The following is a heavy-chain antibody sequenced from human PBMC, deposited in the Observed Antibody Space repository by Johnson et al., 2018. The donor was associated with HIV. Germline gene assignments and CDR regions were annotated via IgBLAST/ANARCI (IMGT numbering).Heavy chain of an antibody. J-gene: IGHJ3*02. CDR2: ISSSGRTT. D-gene: IGHD2-21*01. CDR1: GFTFSDHY. Sequence: QVQLVESGGGLVQPGGSLRLSCAASGFTFSDHYMTWIRQAPGKGLERISSISSSGRTTYYADSVKGRFTISRNNVQNSMLLQMNSLRADDTAVYFCVRRMVVGYVAFDIWGQGTMVSVSS. V-gene: IGHV3-11*04. CDR3: VRRMVVGYVAFDI.